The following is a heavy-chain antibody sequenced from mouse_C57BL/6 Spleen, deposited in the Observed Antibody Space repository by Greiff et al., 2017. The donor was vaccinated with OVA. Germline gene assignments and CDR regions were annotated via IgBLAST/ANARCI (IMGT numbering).Heavy chain of an antibody. CDR3: AREGKITTAKSWFAY. CDR2: IYPGSGST. D-gene: IGHD1-2*01. J-gene: IGHJ3*01. Sequence: QVQLQQPGAELVKPGASVKMSCKASGYTFTSYWITWVKQRPGQGLEWIGDIYPGSGSTNYNEKFKSKATLTVDTSSSTAYMQLSSLTSEDSAVYYCAREGKITTAKSWFAYWGQGTLVTVSA. CDR1: GYTFTSYW. V-gene: IGHV1-55*01.